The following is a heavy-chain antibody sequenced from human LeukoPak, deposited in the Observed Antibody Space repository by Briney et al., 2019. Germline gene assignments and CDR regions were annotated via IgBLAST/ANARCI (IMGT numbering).Heavy chain of an antibody. V-gene: IGHV1-69*13. Sequence: SVKVSCKASGGTFGSYAISWVRQAPGQGLEWMGGIIPIFGTANYAQKFQGRVTITADESTSTAYMGLSSLRSEDTAVYYCARDVPDYYGSGSPSPTFDYWGQGTLVTVSS. CDR1: GGTFGSYA. J-gene: IGHJ4*02. CDR3: ARDVPDYYGSGSPSPTFDY. D-gene: IGHD3-10*01. CDR2: IIPIFGTA.